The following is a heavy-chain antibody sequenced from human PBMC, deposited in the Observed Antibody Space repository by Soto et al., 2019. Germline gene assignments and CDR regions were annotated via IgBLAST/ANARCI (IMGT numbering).Heavy chain of an antibody. Sequence: EVQLVESGGALVQPGGSLRLSCATSGFTFTHYWMNWVRQAPGKGLEWVANINIDGTEKYYGDSVKGRFTISRDNAKNSLYLQMDSLRDEDVAVYYCARNGGWEMLDYLGQGTLVTVSS. CDR3: ARNGGWEMLDY. J-gene: IGHJ4*02. D-gene: IGHD6-19*01. V-gene: IGHV3-7*01. CDR1: GFTFTHYW. CDR2: INIDGTEK.